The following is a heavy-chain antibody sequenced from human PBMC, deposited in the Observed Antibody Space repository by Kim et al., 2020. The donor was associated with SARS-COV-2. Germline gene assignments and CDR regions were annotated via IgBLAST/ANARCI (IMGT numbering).Heavy chain of an antibody. J-gene: IGHJ6*02. Sequence: ASVKVSCKASGYTFTSYYMHWVRQAPGQGLEWMGIINPSGGSTSYAQKFQGRVTMTRDTSTSTVYMELSSLRSEDTAVYYCARERRFLEWSQGMDVWGQGTTVTVSS. D-gene: IGHD3-3*01. CDR1: GYTFTSYY. V-gene: IGHV1-46*01. CDR3: ARERRFLEWSQGMDV. CDR2: INPSGGST.